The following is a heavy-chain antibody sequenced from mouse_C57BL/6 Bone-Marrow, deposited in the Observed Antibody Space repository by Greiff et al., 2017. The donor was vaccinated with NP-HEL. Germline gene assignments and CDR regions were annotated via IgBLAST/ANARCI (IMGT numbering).Heavy chain of an antibody. D-gene: IGHD1-1*01. CDR2: INPISGST. Sequence: VQLQQPGAELVKPGASVKLSCKASGYTFTSYWMHWVKQRPGQGLEWIGMINPISGSTNYNEKFKSKATLTVDQSSSTAYMQLSSLTSEDSAVYYCARRITTVNFDYWGQGTTLTVSS. CDR3: ARRITTVNFDY. V-gene: IGHV1-64*01. CDR1: GYTFTSYW. J-gene: IGHJ2*01.